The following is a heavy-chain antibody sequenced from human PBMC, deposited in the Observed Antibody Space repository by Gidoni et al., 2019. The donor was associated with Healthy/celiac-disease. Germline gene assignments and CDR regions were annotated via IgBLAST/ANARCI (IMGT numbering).Heavy chain of an antibody. CDR1: GFPFSSNA. CDR3: ATIDDYYDSRPLDY. Sequence: EVQLLESGGGLVQPGGSLRLSCAASGFPFSSNAMSWVRQAPGKGLEWVSAISGSGGSTYYADSVKGRFTISRDNSKNTLYLQMNSLRAEDTAVYYCATIDDYYDSRPLDYWGQGTLVTVSS. D-gene: IGHD3-22*01. CDR2: ISGSGGST. J-gene: IGHJ4*02. V-gene: IGHV3-23*01.